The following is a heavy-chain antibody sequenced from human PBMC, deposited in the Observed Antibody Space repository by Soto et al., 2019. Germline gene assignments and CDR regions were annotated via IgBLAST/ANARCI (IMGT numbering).Heavy chain of an antibody. CDR3: ATMGTPATGLYYFDY. Sequence: SETPSLTCEVSGATICTGGYTWAWIRQPPGKGLEWIGYIYYSGSTNYNPSLKSRVTISVDTSKNQFSLNLSFVTAADTAVYYCATMGTPATGLYYFDYWGQGTLVTVSS. D-gene: IGHD1-7*01. J-gene: IGHJ4*02. CDR1: GATICTGGYT. V-gene: IGHV4-61*05. CDR2: IYYSGST.